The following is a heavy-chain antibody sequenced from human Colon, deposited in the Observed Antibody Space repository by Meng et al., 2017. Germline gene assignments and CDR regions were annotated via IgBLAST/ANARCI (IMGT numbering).Heavy chain of an antibody. D-gene: IGHD3/OR15-3a*01. CDR1: GGSFSGYY. CDR2: INHNEGA. CDR3: ARHVRDLRSLYYFDY. J-gene: IGHJ4*02. Sequence: QVQLRQWGAGLLKPSETLSLTCAVYGGSFSGYYWSWIRQPPGKGLEWIGEINHNEGANYNPSLQSRVTISADTSKNQFSLKITSMTAADTGVYYCARHVRDLRSLYYFDYWGPGILVTVSS. V-gene: IGHV4-34*01.